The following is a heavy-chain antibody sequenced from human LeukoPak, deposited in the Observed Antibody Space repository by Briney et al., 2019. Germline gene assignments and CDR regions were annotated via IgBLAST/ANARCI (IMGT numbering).Heavy chain of an antibody. D-gene: IGHD5/OR15-5a*01. CDR2: INLDGSNT. Sequence: GGSLRLSCVASGFTFSRHWMHWVRQAPGKGLVWFSRINLDGSNTIYADSVKGRFTVSRDNAKNTLYPQMESLRAEDTAVYYCARGLSPSEAYDTWGQGTMVAVSS. J-gene: IGHJ3*02. CDR1: GFTFSRHW. CDR3: ARGLSPSEAYDT. V-gene: IGHV3-74*01.